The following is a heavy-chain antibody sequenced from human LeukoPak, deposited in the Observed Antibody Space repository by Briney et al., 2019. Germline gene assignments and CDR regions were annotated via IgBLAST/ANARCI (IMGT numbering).Heavy chain of an antibody. CDR3: ARDSKVRGIIDY. J-gene: IGHJ4*02. Sequence: PSETLSLTCAVYGGSFSDYYWSWIRQPPGKGVEWIGDISYSGSANYNPSLKSRVTISVDTSKNQFSLKLSSVTAADTAVYYCARDSKVRGIIDYWGQGTLVTVSS. D-gene: IGHD3-10*01. V-gene: IGHV4-34*01. CDR2: ISYSGSA. CDR1: GGSFSDYY.